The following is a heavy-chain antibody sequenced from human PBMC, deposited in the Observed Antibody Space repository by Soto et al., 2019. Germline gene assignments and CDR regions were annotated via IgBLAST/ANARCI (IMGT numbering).Heavy chain of an antibody. Sequence: PVGSLRLSCTTSGFTFNTYGMHWVRQAPGKGLEWVAIIWYDGSNKYYADSVKGRFTISRDNSKNTLYLQMNSLRAEDTALYYCARVDCTGAYCYSWPFNYGVDVWGQGTTVTVSS. CDR2: IWYDGSNK. D-gene: IGHD2-15*01. V-gene: IGHV3-33*08. CDR1: GFTFNTYG. CDR3: ARVDCTGAYCYSWPFNYGVDV. J-gene: IGHJ6*02.